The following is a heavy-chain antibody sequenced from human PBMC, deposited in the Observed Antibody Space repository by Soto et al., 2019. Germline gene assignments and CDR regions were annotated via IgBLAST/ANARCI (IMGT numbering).Heavy chain of an antibody. CDR3: ARVRLYWFEP. CDR2: IYYSGST. V-gene: IGHV4-31*03. Sequence: SETLSLTCTVSGDSINSGAYYWSWIRQDPGKGLEWIGYIYYSGSTYYNPSLKSRVTMSVGTSKNQFSLKLSSVTAADTAVYYCARVRLYWFEPWGQGTLVTVSS. J-gene: IGHJ5*02. D-gene: IGHD3-10*01. CDR1: GDSINSGAYY.